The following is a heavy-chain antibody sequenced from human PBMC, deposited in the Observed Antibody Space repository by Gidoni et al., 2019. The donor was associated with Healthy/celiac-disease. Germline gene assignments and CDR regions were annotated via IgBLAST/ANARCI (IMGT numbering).Heavy chain of an antibody. V-gene: IGHV3-48*03. CDR1: GFTFSSYE. Sequence: EVQLVESGGGLVQPGGSLRLSCAASGFTFSSYEMNWVRQAPGKGLEWVSYISSSGSTIYYADSVKGRFTISRDNAKNSLYLQMNSLRAEDTAVYYCARVTSDGADAFDIWGQGTMVTVSS. J-gene: IGHJ3*02. D-gene: IGHD2-2*01. CDR2: ISSSGSTI. CDR3: ARVTSDGADAFDI.